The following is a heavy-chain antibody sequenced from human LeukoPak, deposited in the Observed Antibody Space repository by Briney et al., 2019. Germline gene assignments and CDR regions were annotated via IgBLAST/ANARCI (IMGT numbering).Heavy chain of an antibody. Sequence: GGSLRLSCAASGFTFTTYMSWVRQAPGKGLEWVSVIYSGGSTYYADSVKGRFTISRDNSKNTLYLQMNSLRAEDTAVYYCARRERGFNDYWGQGTLVTVSS. D-gene: IGHD1-1*01. CDR2: IYSGGST. V-gene: IGHV3-53*01. CDR1: GFTFTTY. CDR3: ARRERGFNDY. J-gene: IGHJ4*02.